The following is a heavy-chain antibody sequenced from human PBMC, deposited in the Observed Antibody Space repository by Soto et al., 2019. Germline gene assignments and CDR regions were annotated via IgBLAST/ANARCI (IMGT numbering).Heavy chain of an antibody. CDR2: IYYSGST. CDR3: ARDHYGDTLNSQETLHYYGMDV. Sequence: QVQLQESGPGLVKPSQTLSLTCTVSGGSISSGGYYWSWIRQHPGKGLEWIGYIYYSGSTYYNPSLKSRVTISVDTSKNQFSLKLSSVTAADTAVYYCARDHYGDTLNSQETLHYYGMDVWGQGTTVTVSS. J-gene: IGHJ6*02. CDR1: GGSISSGGYY. V-gene: IGHV4-31*03. D-gene: IGHD4-17*01.